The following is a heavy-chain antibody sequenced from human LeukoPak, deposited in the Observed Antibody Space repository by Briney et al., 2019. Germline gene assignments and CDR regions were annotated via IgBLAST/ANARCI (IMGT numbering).Heavy chain of an antibody. V-gene: IGHV3-53*01. CDR2: IYSGGST. D-gene: IGHD3-10*01. CDR1: GFTVSSNY. J-gene: IGHJ4*02. CDR3: ARGPGYYYGSGSYYHFDY. Sequence: HPGGSLRLSCAASGFTVSSNYMSWVRQAPGKGLEWVSVIYSGGSTYYADSVKGRFTISRDNSKNTLYLQMNSLRAEDTAVYYCARGPGYYYGSGSYYHFDYWGQGTLVTVSS.